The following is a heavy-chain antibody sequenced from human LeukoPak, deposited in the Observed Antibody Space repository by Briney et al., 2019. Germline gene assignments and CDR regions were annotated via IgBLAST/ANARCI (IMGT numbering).Heavy chain of an antibody. Sequence: GESLKISCKGSGYSFTSYWIGWVRQMPGKGLEWMGIIYPGDSDTRYSPSFQGQVTISADKSISTAYLQWSSLKASDTAMYYCAGLPPTTGTTSDAFDIWGQGTMVTVSS. CDR1: GYSFTSYW. CDR2: IYPGDSDT. CDR3: AGLPPTTGTTSDAFDI. D-gene: IGHD1-1*01. J-gene: IGHJ3*02. V-gene: IGHV5-51*01.